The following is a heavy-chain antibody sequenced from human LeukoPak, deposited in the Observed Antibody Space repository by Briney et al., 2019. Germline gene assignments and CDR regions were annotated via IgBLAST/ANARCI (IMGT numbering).Heavy chain of an antibody. J-gene: IGHJ6*02. CDR2: IYRSGST. CDR3: ARDMEGMDV. Sequence: KSSETLSLTCAVSGGSISSGGYSWSWIRQPPGKGLEWIGYIYRSGSTYYNPSLKSRVTISVDRSKNQFSLKLSSVTAADTAVYYCARDMEGMDVWGQGTTVTVSS. D-gene: IGHD3-10*01. CDR1: GGSISSGGYS. V-gene: IGHV4-30-2*01.